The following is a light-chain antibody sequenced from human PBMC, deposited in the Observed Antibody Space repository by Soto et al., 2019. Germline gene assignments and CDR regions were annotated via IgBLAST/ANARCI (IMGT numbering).Light chain of an antibody. CDR1: QDIRNE. J-gene: IGKJ1*01. Sequence: AIQMTQSPSSLSASVGDRVTITCRASQDIRNELGWYQQRPGKAPKALIYGASNLQSGVPSRFSGSGFGTDFTLTISSLQPEDFATHYCQQNSNCPHTFRQGTKVESK. V-gene: IGKV1-6*01. CDR2: GAS. CDR3: QQNSNCPHT.